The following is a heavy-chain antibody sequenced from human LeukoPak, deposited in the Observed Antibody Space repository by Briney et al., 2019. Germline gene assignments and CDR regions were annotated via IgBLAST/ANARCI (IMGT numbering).Heavy chain of an antibody. CDR2: IIPIFGTA. J-gene: IGHJ6*02. CDR1: GYTFTTYG. V-gene: IGHV1-69*13. D-gene: IGHD2-21*02. Sequence: SVKVSCKASGYTFTTYGISWVRQAPGQGLEWMGGIIPIFGTANYAQKFQGRVTITADESTSTAYMELSSLRSEDTAVYYCARYRGAMCGGDCGGYYYGMDVWGQGTTVTVSS. CDR3: ARYRGAMCGGDCGGYYYGMDV.